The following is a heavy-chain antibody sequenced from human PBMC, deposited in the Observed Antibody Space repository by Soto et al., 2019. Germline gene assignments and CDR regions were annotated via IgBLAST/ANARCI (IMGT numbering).Heavy chain of an antibody. Sequence: QVQLVQSGAEVKKPGASVKVSCKASGYTFTNYGISWVRQAPGQGLEWMGWISAYNGNTDYAQKLQGRATMTTDTSTSTAYMELRSLRSDDTAVYYCARVGAYCVSTRCHDYWGQGTLVTVSS. D-gene: IGHD2-2*01. J-gene: IGHJ4*02. CDR1: GYTFTNYG. CDR3: ARVGAYCVSTRCHDY. CDR2: ISAYNGNT. V-gene: IGHV1-18*01.